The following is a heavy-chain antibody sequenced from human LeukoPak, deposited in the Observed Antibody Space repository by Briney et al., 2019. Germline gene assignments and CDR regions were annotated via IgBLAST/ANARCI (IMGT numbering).Heavy chain of an antibody. V-gene: IGHV4-61*02. Sequence: SETLSLTCTVSGDSISSGDYYWSWIRQPAGKGLEWIGRISSSGSTNHNPSLKSRVTISVDTSKNQFSLKLSSVTAADTAVYYCARDHVGIQLWLPDYYYYYMDVWGKGTTVTISS. CDR2: ISSSGST. D-gene: IGHD5-18*01. CDR1: GDSISSGDYY. J-gene: IGHJ6*03. CDR3: ARDHVGIQLWLPDYYYYYMDV.